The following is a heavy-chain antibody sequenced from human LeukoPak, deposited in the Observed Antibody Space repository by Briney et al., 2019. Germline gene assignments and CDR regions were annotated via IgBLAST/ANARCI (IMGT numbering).Heavy chain of an antibody. V-gene: IGHV1-24*01. CDR1: GYTLTELS. CDR2: FDPEDGEK. D-gene: IGHD1-14*01. J-gene: IGHJ4*02. Sequence: ASVKVSCKVSGYTLTELSMHWVRQAPGKGLEWMGGFDPEDGEKIYAQKFQGRVTMTEDTFTDTAYMELSSLRSEDTAVYYCAIRTRTNHGGFDYWGQGTLVTVSS. CDR3: AIRTRTNHGGFDY.